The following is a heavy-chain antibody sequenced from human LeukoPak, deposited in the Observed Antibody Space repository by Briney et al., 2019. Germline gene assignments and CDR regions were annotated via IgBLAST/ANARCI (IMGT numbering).Heavy chain of an antibody. V-gene: IGHV3-15*01. CDR2: IKSKTDGGTT. D-gene: IGHD2-8*01. Sequence: PGGFLRLSCSVSGFTFSTSVMHWVSQAPGKGLEWVGRIKSKTDGGTTDYAAPVTGRFTISRDDSKNTPYLQMNSLKTEDTAVCYCTTDGVGWLRGEQDAFDIWGQGTMVTVSS. CDR1: GFTFSTSV. CDR3: TTDGVGWLRGEQDAFDI. J-gene: IGHJ3*02.